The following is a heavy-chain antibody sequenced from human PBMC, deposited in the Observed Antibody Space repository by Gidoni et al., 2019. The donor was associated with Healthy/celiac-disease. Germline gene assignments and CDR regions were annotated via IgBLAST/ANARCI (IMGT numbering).Heavy chain of an antibody. CDR3: ARDLATIRFDYYYGMDV. CDR2: INPNSGGT. J-gene: IGHJ6*02. CDR1: GYTFTGHY. Sequence: QVQLVQSGAEVKKPGASVKVSCKASGYTFTGHYMHWVRQAPGQGLEWMGWINPNSGGTNYAQKFQGRVTMTRVTSISTAYMELSRLRSDDTAVYYCARDLATIRFDYYYGMDVWGQGTTVTVSS. V-gene: IGHV1-2*02. D-gene: IGHD5-12*01.